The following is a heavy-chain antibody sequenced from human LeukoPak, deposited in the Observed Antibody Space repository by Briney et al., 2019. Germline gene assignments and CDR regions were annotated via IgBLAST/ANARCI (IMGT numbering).Heavy chain of an antibody. CDR3: ARLTKFLTTYYPTP. CDR2: IFSSGST. CDR1: GGSVGGYY. J-gene: IGHJ5*02. D-gene: IGHD2/OR15-2a*01. V-gene: IGHV4-59*08. Sequence: SETLSLTCTVSGGSVGGYYWSWIRQPPGKGLEWVGYIFSSGSTNYNPSLKSRVTISLDTSKSQFSLKLISVTASDTAVYYCARLTKFLTTYYPTPWGQGTLVTVSS.